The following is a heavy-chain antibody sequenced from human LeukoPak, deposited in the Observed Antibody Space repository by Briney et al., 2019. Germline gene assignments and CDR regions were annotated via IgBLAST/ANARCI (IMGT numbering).Heavy chain of an antibody. CDR1: GYTFTSYD. CDR3: ARVGGYCSSTSCYWGFDY. CDR2: MNHNSGNT. V-gene: IGHV1-8*03. D-gene: IGHD2-2*01. J-gene: IGHJ4*02. Sequence: ASVKVSCKASGYTFTSYDINWVRQAAGQGLEWMGWMNHNSGNTGYAQKFQGRVTITRNTSISTAYMELSSLRSEDTAVYYCARVGGYCSSTSCYWGFDYWGQGTLVTVSS.